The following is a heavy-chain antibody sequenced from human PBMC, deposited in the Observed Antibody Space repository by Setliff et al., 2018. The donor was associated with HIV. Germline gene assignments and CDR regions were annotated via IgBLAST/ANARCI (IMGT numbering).Heavy chain of an antibody. Sequence: ASVKVSCKASGYTFTDYYIHWVRQAPGQGLEWMGWINSASGCTNYAQNFQGRVTVTRDTSINTAYVELNSLKSDDTAVYYCARDYLHVFDIWGQGTMVTVSS. J-gene: IGHJ3*02. V-gene: IGHV1-2*02. CDR1: GYTFTDYY. CDR3: ARDYLHVFDI. CDR2: INSASGCT.